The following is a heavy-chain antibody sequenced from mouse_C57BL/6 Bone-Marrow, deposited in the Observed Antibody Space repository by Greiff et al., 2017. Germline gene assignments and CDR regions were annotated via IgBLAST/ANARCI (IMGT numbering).Heavy chain of an antibody. Sequence: VQLQQSGAELVTPGASVKMSCTASCFTFTTYSIEWMKQNPGQSLEWIGNFHPYNDDTKYHEKFKGKATFTVEKSSNTVYLELSRLTSDDSAVYYCSRSSAFVYYFAYWGQGTTLTVSS. CDR3: SRSSAFVYYFAY. D-gene: IGHD6-1*01. V-gene: IGHV1-47*01. CDR1: CFTFTTYS. J-gene: IGHJ2*01. CDR2: FHPYNDDT.